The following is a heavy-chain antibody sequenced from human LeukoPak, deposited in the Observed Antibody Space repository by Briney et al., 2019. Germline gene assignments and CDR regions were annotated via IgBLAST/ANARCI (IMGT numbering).Heavy chain of an antibody. J-gene: IGHJ6*04. CDR3: AELGITMIGGV. V-gene: IGHV3-7*01. CDR2: IKQDGSEK. Sequence: GGSLRLSCAASGFTFSSYWMSWVRQAPGKGLEWVANIKQDGSEKYYVDSVKGRFAISRDNAKNSLYLQMNSLRAEDTAVYYCAELGITMIGGVWGKGTTATISS. D-gene: IGHD3-10*02. CDR1: GFTFSSYW.